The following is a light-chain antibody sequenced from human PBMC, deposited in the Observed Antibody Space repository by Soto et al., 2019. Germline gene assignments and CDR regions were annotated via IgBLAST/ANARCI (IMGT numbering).Light chain of an antibody. J-gene: IGKJ1*01. Sequence: EIVSTQSPSTLSVSPGEGATLSCSASQNVYTDLAWYQQKPGQAPRLLIYSASRRATGFPARFSGSGSGTDFTLTISSLQSEDFAVYYCQQYDNWPWTFGQGTKVDI. CDR3: QQYDNWPWT. CDR2: SAS. CDR1: QNVYTD. V-gene: IGKV3-15*01.